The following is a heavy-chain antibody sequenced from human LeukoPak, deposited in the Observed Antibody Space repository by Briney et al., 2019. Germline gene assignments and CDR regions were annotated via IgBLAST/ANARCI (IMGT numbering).Heavy chain of an antibody. CDR1: GFTFSNYA. CDR3: ATLEAVVGAYYFDY. D-gene: IGHD1-26*01. Sequence: PGGSLRLSCAASGFTFSNYAMSWVRQAPGKGLEWVSTISDSGGSTYYADSVKGRFTISRDNSKNTLYLQMNSLRAEDTAVYYCATLEAVVGAYYFDYWGQGTLVTVSS. V-gene: IGHV3-23*01. CDR2: ISDSGGST. J-gene: IGHJ4*02.